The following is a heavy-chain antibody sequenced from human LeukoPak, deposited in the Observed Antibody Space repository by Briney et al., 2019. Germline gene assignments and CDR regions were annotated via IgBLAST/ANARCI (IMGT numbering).Heavy chain of an antibody. J-gene: IGHJ4*02. V-gene: IGHV1-2*02. CDR3: AREDYYDSSGYPVT. Sequence: ASVKVSCKASGYTFTGYYMHWVRQAPGLGLEWMGWINPNNGGTNYAQKFQGRVTMTRDTSISTAYMELSRLRSDDTAVYYCAREDYYDSSGYPVTRGQGTLVTVSS. CDR1: GYTFTGYY. CDR2: INPNNGGT. D-gene: IGHD3-22*01.